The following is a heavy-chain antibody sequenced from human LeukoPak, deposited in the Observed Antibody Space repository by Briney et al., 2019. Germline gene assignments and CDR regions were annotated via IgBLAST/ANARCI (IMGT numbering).Heavy chain of an antibody. D-gene: IGHD2-8*01. CDR1: GGTFSSYA. CDR3: ASLISDYYYYGMDV. Sequence: GASVKVSCKASGGTFSSYAISWVRQAPGQGLEWMGGIIPIFGTASYAQKFQGSVTITADESTSTAYMELGSLRSEDTAVYYCASLISDYYYYGMDVWGQGTTVTVSS. CDR2: IIPIFGTA. V-gene: IGHV1-69*13. J-gene: IGHJ6*02.